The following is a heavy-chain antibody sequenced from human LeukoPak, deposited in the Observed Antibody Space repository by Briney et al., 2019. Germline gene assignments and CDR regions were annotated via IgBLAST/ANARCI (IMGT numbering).Heavy chain of an antibody. CDR1: GFTFSSYS. V-gene: IGHV3-21*01. Sequence: GGSLRLSCAASGFTFSSYSMNWVRQAPGKGLEWVSSISSSSRYISYTDSVRGRFTISRDNAKTSLYLQMNSLPAEDTAVYFCARDGTTGTKGYFDYWGQGTLVTVSS. CDR2: ISSSSRYI. CDR3: ARDGTTGTKGYFDY. J-gene: IGHJ4*02. D-gene: IGHD1-1*01.